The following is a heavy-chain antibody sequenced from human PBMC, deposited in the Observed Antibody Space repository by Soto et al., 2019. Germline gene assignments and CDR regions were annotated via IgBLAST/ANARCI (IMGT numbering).Heavy chain of an antibody. CDR2: ISYDGSNK. V-gene: IGHV3-30*18. J-gene: IGHJ6*03. CDR3: AKANNIPPCSSTSCRYYYYYMDV. CDR1: GFTFCSYG. D-gene: IGHD2-2*01. Sequence: PGGSLRLSCAASGFTFCSYGMHWVRQAPGKGLEWVAVISYDGSNKYYADSVKGRFTISRDNSKNTQYLQMNSLRAEDTAVYYCAKANNIPPCSSTSCRYYYYYMDVWGKGTTVTVSS.